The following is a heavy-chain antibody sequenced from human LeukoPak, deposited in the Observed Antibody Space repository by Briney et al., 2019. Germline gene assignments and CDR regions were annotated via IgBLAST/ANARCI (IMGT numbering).Heavy chain of an antibody. CDR1: GFTFSSYA. J-gene: IGHJ4*02. CDR2: ISGSGGST. CDR3: TKARYCSGGSCYSDY. Sequence: GGSLRLSCAASGFTFSSYAMSWVRQAPGKGLEWVSAISGSGGSTYYADSVKGRFTISRDNSKNTLYLQMNSLRAEDTAVYSCTKARYCSGGSCYSDYWGQGTLVTVSS. D-gene: IGHD2-15*01. V-gene: IGHV3-23*01.